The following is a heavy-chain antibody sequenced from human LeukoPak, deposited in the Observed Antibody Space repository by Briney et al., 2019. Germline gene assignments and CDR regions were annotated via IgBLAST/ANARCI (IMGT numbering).Heavy chain of an antibody. CDR1: EFXFSGYW. J-gene: IGHJ4*02. V-gene: IGHV3-7*02. Sequence: PGGSLRLSCAASEFXFSGYWMSWFRQAPGKGLKWVATIKQDGSETDYVDSVKGRFTISRDNAKNSLYLQMNSLRIEDTAVYYCARAQWRRPDYWGQGTLVTVSS. D-gene: IGHD5-12*01. CDR2: IKQDGSET. CDR3: ARAQWRRPDY.